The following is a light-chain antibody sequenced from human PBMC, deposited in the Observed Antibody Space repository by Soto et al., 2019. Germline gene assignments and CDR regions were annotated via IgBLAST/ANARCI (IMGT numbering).Light chain of an antibody. CDR3: NSYTSSSTQV. V-gene: IGLV2-14*01. Sequence: QSVLTQPASVSGSPGQSITISCTGTSSDVGGYKYVSWYQQYPGKAPKLMIYEVSNRPSGVSNRFSGSKSGNTASLTISGLQAEDEADYYCNSYTSSSTQVFGTGTKLTVL. CDR1: SSDVGGYKY. J-gene: IGLJ1*01. CDR2: EVS.